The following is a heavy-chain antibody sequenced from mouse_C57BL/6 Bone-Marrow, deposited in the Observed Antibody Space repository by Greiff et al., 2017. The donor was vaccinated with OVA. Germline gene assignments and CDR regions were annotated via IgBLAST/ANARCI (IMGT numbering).Heavy chain of an antibody. CDR3: ARRLTTVVAEVYYFDY. CDR1: GYTFTSYW. CDR2: IDPNSGGT. Sequence: VQLQQPGAELVKPGASVKLSCKASGYTFTSYWMHWVKQRPGRGLEWIGRIDPNSGGTKYNEKFKSKATLTVDKSSSTAYMQLSSLTSEDSAVYYCARRLTTVVAEVYYFDYWGQGTTLTVSS. J-gene: IGHJ2*01. V-gene: IGHV1-62-3*01. D-gene: IGHD1-1*01.